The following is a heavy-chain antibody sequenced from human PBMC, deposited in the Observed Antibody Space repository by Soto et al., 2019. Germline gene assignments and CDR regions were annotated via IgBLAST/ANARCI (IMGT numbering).Heavy chain of an antibody. J-gene: IGHJ4*02. Sequence: ASVKVSCKASGYTFSGFYMHWVRQAPGQGLEWMGWINPNSGGTKSAEKFQGRVTMTRDTSISTAYMELSRLTSDDTAVYYCASAAVTGTAGLDFWGQGTQVTVFS. CDR1: GYTFSGFY. V-gene: IGHV1-2*02. CDR2: INPNSGGT. CDR3: ASAAVTGTAGLDF. D-gene: IGHD6-19*01.